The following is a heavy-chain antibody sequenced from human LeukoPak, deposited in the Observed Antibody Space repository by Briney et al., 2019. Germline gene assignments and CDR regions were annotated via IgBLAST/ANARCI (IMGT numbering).Heavy chain of an antibody. CDR1: GFTFSDYY. CDR2: ISSSSSYT. V-gene: IGHV3-11*05. J-gene: IGHJ4*02. CDR3: ARVEYYYGSGSYYGPDY. D-gene: IGHD3-10*01. Sequence: GRSLRLSRAASGFTFSDYYMSWIRQAPGKWLEWVSYISSSSSYTNYADSVKGRFTISRDNAKNSLYLQMNSLRAEDTAVYYCARVEYYYGSGSYYGPDYWGQGTLVTVSS.